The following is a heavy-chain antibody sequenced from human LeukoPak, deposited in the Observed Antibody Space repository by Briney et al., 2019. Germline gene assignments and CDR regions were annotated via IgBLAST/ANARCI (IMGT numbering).Heavy chain of an antibody. V-gene: IGHV3-23*01. Sequence: GGSLRLSCAASGFTFSRFAMSWVRQAPRKGLEWVSGISGSGDSTYYADSVKGRFTISRDNSKNTLYLQMNGLRAEDTAVYYCATYRRGYHDSSESYYFDYWGQGTLVTVSS. CDR1: GFTFSRFA. J-gene: IGHJ4*02. CDR2: ISGSGDST. CDR3: ATYRRGYHDSSESYYFDY. D-gene: IGHD3-22*01.